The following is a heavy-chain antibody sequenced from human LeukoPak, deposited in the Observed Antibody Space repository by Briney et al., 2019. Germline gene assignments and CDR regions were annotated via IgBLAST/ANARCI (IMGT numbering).Heavy chain of an antibody. CDR3: ARVLGGSYLVAVDY. CDR2: INHSGST. Sequence: PSETLSLTCAVYGGSFSGYYWSWIRQPPGKGLEWIGEINHSGSTNYNPSLKSRVTISVDTSKNQFSLKLGSVTAADTAVYYCARVLGGSYLVAVDYWGQGTLVTVSS. D-gene: IGHD1-26*01. V-gene: IGHV4-34*01. CDR1: GGSFSGYY. J-gene: IGHJ4*02.